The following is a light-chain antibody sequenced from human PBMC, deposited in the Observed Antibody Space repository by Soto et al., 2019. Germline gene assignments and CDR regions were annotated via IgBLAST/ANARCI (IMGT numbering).Light chain of an antibody. CDR2: KAS. CDR3: QQYNSYFYT. J-gene: IGKJ2*01. Sequence: DIQMTQSPSTLSASVGDRVTLICRASQSIGYWLAWYQQKPGKAPKVLIHKASSLASGVPSRFSGSGSGTQFTLTISSLKPDDFATYYCQQYNSYFYTFGQGNKLEI. CDR1: QSIGYW. V-gene: IGKV1-5*03.